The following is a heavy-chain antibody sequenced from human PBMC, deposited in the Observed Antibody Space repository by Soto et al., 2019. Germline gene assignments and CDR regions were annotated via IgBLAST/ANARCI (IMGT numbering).Heavy chain of an antibody. V-gene: IGHV1-46*01. CDR1: GYTFTNYY. CDR2: INPSGGST. Sequence: ASVKVSCKASGYTFTNYYMHWVRQAPGQGLEWMGIINPSGGSTNYAQRFQGRVSMTRDTSTSTVYMELSSLRSEDTAVYYCARGSSGWYSNWDYWGQGMLVTGSS. D-gene: IGHD6-19*01. CDR3: ARGSSGWYSNWDY. J-gene: IGHJ4*02.